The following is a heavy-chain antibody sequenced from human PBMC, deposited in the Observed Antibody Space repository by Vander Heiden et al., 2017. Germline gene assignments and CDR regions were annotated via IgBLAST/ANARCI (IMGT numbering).Heavy chain of an antibody. Sequence: EVQLLESGGGLVQPGGSLRLSCAASGFTFSSYAMSWVRQAPGKGLEWVSAISGSGGSTYYADSVKGRFTISRDNSKNTLDLQRNSLRAEDTAVYYCAKVFMRSSSRRNWFDPWGQGTLVTVSS. D-gene: IGHD6-13*01. V-gene: IGHV3-23*01. CDR1: GFTFSSYA. J-gene: IGHJ5*02. CDR2: ISGSGGST. CDR3: AKVFMRSSSRRNWFDP.